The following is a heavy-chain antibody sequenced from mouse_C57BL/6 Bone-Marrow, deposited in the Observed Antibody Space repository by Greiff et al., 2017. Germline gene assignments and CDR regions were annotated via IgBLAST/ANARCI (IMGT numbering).Heavy chain of an antibody. V-gene: IGHV1-26*01. D-gene: IGHD1-1*01. CDR3: ARRGTTVVATLGEYFDY. J-gene: IGHJ2*01. CDR1: GYTFTDYY. CDR2: INPNNGGT. Sequence: EVQLQQSGPELVKPGASVKISCKASGYTFTDYYMNWVKQSHGKSLEWIGDINPNNGGTSYNQKFKGKATLTVDKSSSTAYMELRSLTSEDSAVYYCARRGTTVVATLGEYFDYWGQGTTLTVSS.